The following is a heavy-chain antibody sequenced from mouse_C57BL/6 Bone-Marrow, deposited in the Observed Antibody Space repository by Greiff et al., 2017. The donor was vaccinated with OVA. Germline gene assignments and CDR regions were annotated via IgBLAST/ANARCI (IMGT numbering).Heavy chain of an antibody. D-gene: IGHD2-3*01. CDR2: IYPRSGNT. CDR3: ARWIYDGYLWFAY. V-gene: IGHV1-81*01. CDR1: GYTFTSYG. J-gene: IGHJ3*01. Sequence: QVQLQQSGAELARPGASVKLSCKASGYTFTSYGISWVKQRTGQGLEWIGEIYPRSGNTYYNEKFKGKATLTADKSSSTAYMELRSLTSDDSAVYFCARWIYDGYLWFAYWGQGTLVTVSA.